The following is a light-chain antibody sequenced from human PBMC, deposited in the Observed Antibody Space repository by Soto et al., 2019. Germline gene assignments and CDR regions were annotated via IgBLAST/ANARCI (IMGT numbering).Light chain of an antibody. CDR2: GAS. Sequence: DIPMTQSPSSLSASVGDRVTITCRASQGIRTYLAWYQQKPGKVPKLLIYGASILQSGVPSRFSGSGSGTDFTLTISSLQPEDVATYYCQKYDSAPRTFGQGTKVEIK. CDR1: QGIRTY. CDR3: QKYDSAPRT. V-gene: IGKV1-27*01. J-gene: IGKJ1*01.